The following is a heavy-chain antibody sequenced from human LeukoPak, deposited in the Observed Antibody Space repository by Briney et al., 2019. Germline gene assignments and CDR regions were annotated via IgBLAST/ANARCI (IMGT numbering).Heavy chain of an antibody. J-gene: IGHJ4*02. CDR3: ARVRPDFDHPDY. Sequence: SENLSLTCTVSGGSISSYYWSWIRQPPGKGLEWIGYIYYSGSTNYNPSLKSRVTISVDTSKNQFSLKLSSVTAADTAVYYCARVRPDFDHPDYWGQGTLVTVSS. CDR2: IYYSGST. CDR1: GGSISSYY. V-gene: IGHV4-59*01. D-gene: IGHD3-9*01.